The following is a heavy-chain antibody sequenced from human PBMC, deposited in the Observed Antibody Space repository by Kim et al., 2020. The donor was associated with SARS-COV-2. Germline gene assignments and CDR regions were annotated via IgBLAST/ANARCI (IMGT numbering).Heavy chain of an antibody. CDR2: IKEDGSEK. J-gene: IGHJ5*02. CDR1: GFIFSNFW. CDR3: AINPPDSDYAS. Sequence: GGSLRLSCAASGFIFSNFWISWVRQAPGKGLEWVANIKEDGSEKYYVDSVKGRFITSRDNAKNSLYLQMNSLRAEDTAVYYCAINPPDSDYASWGQGTLVTVSS. V-gene: IGHV3-7*01. D-gene: IGHD4-4*01.